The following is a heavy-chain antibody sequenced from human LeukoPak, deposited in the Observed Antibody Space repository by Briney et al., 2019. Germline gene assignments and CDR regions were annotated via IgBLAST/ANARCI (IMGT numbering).Heavy chain of an antibody. V-gene: IGHV3-74*01. D-gene: IGHD2-2*01. J-gene: IGHJ4*02. CDR1: EFTFSNYW. CDR2: IRYDGIVT. Sequence: GGSLRLSCVASEFTFSNYWIHWVRQPPGKGLVWVSRIRYDGIVTNYADSVEGRFTISRDNAKNTVHLQMNSLRDDDTAVYYCAKRSGPAGDTSVFDYWGQGTLVTVSS. CDR3: AKRSGPAGDTSVFDY.